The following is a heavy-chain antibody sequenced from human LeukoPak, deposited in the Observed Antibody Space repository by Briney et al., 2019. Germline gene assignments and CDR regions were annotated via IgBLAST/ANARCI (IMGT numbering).Heavy chain of an antibody. Sequence: ASVKGSCKASGDTFSSYAISWVRQAPGQGLEWMGRIIPIFCTANYAQKFQGRVTITTHESTSTAYMELSSLSSEDTAVYYCARDPVLASSGYSGSRYYFDYWGQGTLVTVSS. V-gene: IGHV1-69*05. D-gene: IGHD3-22*01. CDR3: ARDPVLASSGYSGSRYYFDY. CDR1: GDTFSSYA. J-gene: IGHJ4*02. CDR2: IIPIFCTA.